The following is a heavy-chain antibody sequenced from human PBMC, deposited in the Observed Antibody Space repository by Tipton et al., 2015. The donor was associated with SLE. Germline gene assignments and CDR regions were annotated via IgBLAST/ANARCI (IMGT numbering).Heavy chain of an antibody. CDR2: TYYRSKWYN. CDR3: SRGRNSGFDL. CDR1: GDSVSSNTVA. Sequence: LVKPSQTLSLTCAISGDSVSSNTVAWNWIRQSPSRGLEWLGRTYYRSKWYNDYAASVKSRITVNPDTSKNQFSLQLNSVTPEDTAVYYCSRGRNSGFDLWGQGTLVTVSS. D-gene: IGHD1-26*01. V-gene: IGHV6-1*01. J-gene: IGHJ4*02.